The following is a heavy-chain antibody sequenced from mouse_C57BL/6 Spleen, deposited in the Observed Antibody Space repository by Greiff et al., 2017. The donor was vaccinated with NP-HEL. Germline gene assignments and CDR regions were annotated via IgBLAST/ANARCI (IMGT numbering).Heavy chain of an antibody. CDR1: GYTFTDYH. V-gene: IGHV1-18*01. J-gene: IGHJ4*01. CDR2: INPNNGGT. Sequence: EVQLQQSGPELVKPGASVKIPCKASGYTFTDYHMDWVKQSHGKSLEWIGDINPNNGGTIYNQKFKGKATLTVDKSSSTAYMELRSLTSEDTAVYYCARNGLRTVVAHYAMDDWGQGTSVTVSS. CDR3: ARNGLRTVVAHYAMDD. D-gene: IGHD1-1*01.